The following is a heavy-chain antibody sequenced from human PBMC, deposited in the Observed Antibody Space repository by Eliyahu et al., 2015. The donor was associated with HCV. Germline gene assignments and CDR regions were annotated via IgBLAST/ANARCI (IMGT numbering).Heavy chain of an antibody. CDR3: ASGGGGIAVAGTGGWFDP. J-gene: IGHJ5*02. D-gene: IGHD6-19*01. V-gene: IGHV4-59*01. Sequence: QVQLQESGPGLVKPSETLSLTCTVXGGSIPTSSWSWSPHPPGKGLEWIGYIHYSGSTNYNPSLKSRVTISVDTSKNQFSLNLTSVTAADTAVYYCASGGGGIAVAGTGGWFDPWGQGTLVTVSS. CDR1: GGSIPTSS. CDR2: IHYSGST.